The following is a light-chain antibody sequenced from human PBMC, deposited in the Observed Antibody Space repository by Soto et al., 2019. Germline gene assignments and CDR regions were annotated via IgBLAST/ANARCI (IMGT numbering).Light chain of an antibody. V-gene: IGLV1-40*01. CDR1: SSNIGAGYD. Sequence: QSVLTQPPSVSGAPGQRVTISCTGSSSNIGAGYDVHWYKQLPGTAPKLLIYGNSNRPSGVPDRFSGSKSGTSASLAITGLQAEDEADYYCQSYDSSLSVVFGGGTQLTDL. J-gene: IGLJ2*01. CDR3: QSYDSSLSVV. CDR2: GNS.